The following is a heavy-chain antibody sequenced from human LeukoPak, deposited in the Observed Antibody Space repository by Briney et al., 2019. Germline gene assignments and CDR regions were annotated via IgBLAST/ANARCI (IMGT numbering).Heavy chain of an antibody. CDR1: GFTFSSYA. V-gene: IGHV3-23*01. CDR2: ISGSGGST. J-gene: IGHJ6*02. Sequence: PGGSLRLSCAASGFTFSSYAMSWVRQAPGKGLEWVSAISGSGGSTYYADSVKGRFTISRDNSKNTLYLQMNSLRAEDTAVYYCAKDGSIAAAGMGYYYYGMDVWGQGTTVTVSS. D-gene: IGHD6-13*01. CDR3: AKDGSIAAAGMGYYYYGMDV.